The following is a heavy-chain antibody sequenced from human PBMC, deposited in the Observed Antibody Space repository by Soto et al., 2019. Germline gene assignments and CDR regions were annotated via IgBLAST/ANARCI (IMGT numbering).Heavy chain of an antibody. CDR2: INPSGGST. CDR1: GYTFTSYY. Sequence: ASVKFSCKASGYTFTSYYMHWVRQAPGQGLEWMGIINPSGGSTSYAQKFQGRVTMTRDTSTSTVYMELSSLRSEETAVYYCARDQRVPAYYDFWSGYYTGQGRGWFDPWGQGTPVTVS. CDR3: ARDQRVPAYYDFWSGYYTGQGRGWFDP. D-gene: IGHD3-3*01. J-gene: IGHJ5*02. V-gene: IGHV1-46*01.